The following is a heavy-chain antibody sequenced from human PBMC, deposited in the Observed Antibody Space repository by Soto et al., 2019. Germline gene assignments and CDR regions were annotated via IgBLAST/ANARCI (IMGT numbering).Heavy chain of an antibody. CDR3: ARGRYNWNQGAFDI. Sequence: PSETLSLTCTVSGGSISSNDYYWSWIRQPPGKGLEWIGYIYYSGSTYYNPSLKRRVTISADTSKTQFSLKLTSVTAADTAVYYCARGRYNWNQGAFDIWGQGTVVTVSS. D-gene: IGHD1-20*01. V-gene: IGHV4-30-4*01. CDR2: IYYSGST. J-gene: IGHJ3*02. CDR1: GGSISSNDYY.